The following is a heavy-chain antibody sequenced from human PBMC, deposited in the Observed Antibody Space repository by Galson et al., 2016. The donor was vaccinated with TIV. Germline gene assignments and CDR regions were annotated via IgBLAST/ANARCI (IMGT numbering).Heavy chain of an antibody. CDR3: ARALDTSTNTAYFYYYGLDV. CDR2: IIPIFGMT. D-gene: IGHD5-18*01. CDR1: GGTFSSYA. V-gene: IGHV1-69*13. J-gene: IGHJ6*02. Sequence: SVKVSCKASGGTFSSYAISWVRQAPGQGLEWMGGIIPIFGMTNYAQKFQGRVTITADESTSTIYMELSNLGSADTADYFCARALDTSTNTAYFYYYGLDVWGQGTTVTVSS.